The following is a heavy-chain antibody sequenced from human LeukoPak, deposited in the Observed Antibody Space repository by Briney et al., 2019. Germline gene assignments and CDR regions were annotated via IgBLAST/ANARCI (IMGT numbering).Heavy chain of an antibody. CDR2: ISWNSGSI. CDR3: AKGMGDGYNSVATHAYDY. V-gene: IGHV3-9*01. J-gene: IGHJ4*02. D-gene: IGHD5-24*01. Sequence: GGSLRLSCAASGFTFDDYAMHWVRQAPGKGLEWVSGISWNSGSIGYADSVKGRFTISRDNAKNSLYLQMNSLRAEDTALYYCAKGMGDGYNSVATHAYDYWGQGTLVTVSS. CDR1: GFTFDDYA.